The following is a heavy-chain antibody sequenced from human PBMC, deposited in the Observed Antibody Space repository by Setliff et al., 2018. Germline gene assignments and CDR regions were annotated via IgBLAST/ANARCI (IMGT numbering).Heavy chain of an antibody. CDR3: VREGVDRRWSTDYRYYMDV. CDR2: TIPMFGTT. J-gene: IGHJ6*03. V-gene: IGHV1-69*05. D-gene: IGHD5-12*01. Sequence: SVKVSCKASGAPFSSYGISWVRQAPGQGLEWMGGTIPMFGTTEYAQKFQGRLTIITDESTNTAFMQLSSLRSDDTAVYYCVREGVDRRWSTDYRYYMDVWGKGTTVTVSS. CDR1: GAPFSSYG.